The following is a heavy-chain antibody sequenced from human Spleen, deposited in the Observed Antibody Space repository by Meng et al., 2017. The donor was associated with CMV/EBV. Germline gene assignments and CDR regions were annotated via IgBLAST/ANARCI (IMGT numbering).Heavy chain of an antibody. D-gene: IGHD2-2*01. CDR3: ARDIGFTSQFYFDC. CDR1: GFTFSDYY. Sequence: LSLTCAASGFTFSDYYMSWLRQAPGKGLEWLSFISGSGSAIYYADSVKGRFTISRDNAKSSLYLQMNSLRAEDTAVYFCARDIGFTSQFYFDCWGQGTLVTVSS. CDR2: ISGSGSAI. V-gene: IGHV3-11*04. J-gene: IGHJ4*02.